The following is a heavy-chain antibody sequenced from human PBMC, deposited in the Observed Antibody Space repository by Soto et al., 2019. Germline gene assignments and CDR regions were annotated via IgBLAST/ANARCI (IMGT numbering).Heavy chain of an antibody. J-gene: IGHJ5*01. CDR2: TYYRSKWYN. Sequence: LSQTLSLTCAISGDSVSSNSAAWNWIRQSPSRGLEWLGRTYYRSKWYNDYAVSVKSRITINPDTSKNQFSLQLNSVTPEDTAVYYCARDRSRFLEWLPYNWFDSWGQGTLVTVSS. CDR3: ARDRSRFLEWLPYNWFDS. CDR1: GDSVSSNSAA. D-gene: IGHD3-3*01. V-gene: IGHV6-1*01.